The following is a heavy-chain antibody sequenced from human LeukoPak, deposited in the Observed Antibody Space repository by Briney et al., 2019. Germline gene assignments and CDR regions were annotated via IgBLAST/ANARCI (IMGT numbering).Heavy chain of an antibody. D-gene: IGHD3-10*01. CDR1: GGTFSSYA. Sequence: ASVKVSCKASGGTFSSYAISWVRQAPGQGLEWMGRIIPILGIANYAQKFQGRVTITADKSTSTAYMELSSLRSEDTAVYYCARDGLIQGGVYYYYGMDVWGQGTTVTVSS. CDR3: ARDGLIQGGVYYYYGMDV. V-gene: IGHV1-69*04. J-gene: IGHJ6*02. CDR2: IIPILGIA.